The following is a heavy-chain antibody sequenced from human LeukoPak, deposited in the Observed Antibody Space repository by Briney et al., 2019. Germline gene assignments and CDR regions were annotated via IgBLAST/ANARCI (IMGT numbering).Heavy chain of an antibody. J-gene: IGHJ4*02. Sequence: SETLSLTCTVSGGSISSYYWSWIRQPAGKGLEWIGRIYTSGSTNYNPSLKSRVTMSVDTSKNQFSLMLSSVTAADTAVYYCARSEYYYDSSGYGEPFDYRGQGTLVTVSS. CDR3: ARSEYYYDSSGYGEPFDY. D-gene: IGHD3-22*01. V-gene: IGHV4-4*07. CDR2: IYTSGST. CDR1: GGSISSYY.